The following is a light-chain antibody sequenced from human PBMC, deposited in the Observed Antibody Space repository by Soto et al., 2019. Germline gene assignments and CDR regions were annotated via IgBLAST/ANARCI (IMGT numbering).Light chain of an antibody. Sequence: DIQMTQAPSSLSASVGDRVTITCRARQDISTYLAWYQQKPGKVPKLLIYAAYTLQSGVPPRFSGSGSGTDFTLAISSLQPEDFATYYCQEYYSAPLTFGGGTKVDIK. J-gene: IGKJ4*01. CDR1: QDISTY. CDR2: AAY. CDR3: QEYYSAPLT. V-gene: IGKV1-27*01.